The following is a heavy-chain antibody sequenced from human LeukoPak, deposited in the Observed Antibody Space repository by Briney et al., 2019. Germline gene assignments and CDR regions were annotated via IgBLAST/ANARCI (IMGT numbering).Heavy chain of an antibody. J-gene: IGHJ5*02. V-gene: IGHV4-34*01. CDR1: GASFSDYY. Sequence: SETLSLTCVIYGASFSDYYWRWIRQPPGKGLEWIGEIHHSVGTKYNPSLKSRITISADTSKNQFSLNLSSVTAADTAVYYCAKNNWFDPWGQGTLVTVSS. CDR2: IHHSVGT. CDR3: AKNNWFDP.